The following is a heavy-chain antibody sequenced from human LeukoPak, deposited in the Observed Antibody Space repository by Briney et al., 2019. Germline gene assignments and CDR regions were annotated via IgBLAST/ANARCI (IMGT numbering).Heavy chain of an antibody. V-gene: IGHV1-8*01. CDR2: MSPNSGNT. CDR1: GYTFLSYD. J-gene: IGHJ5*02. D-gene: IGHD7-27*01. Sequence: ASVKVSCKASGYTFLSYDINWVRQATGQGLEWMGWMSPNSGNTGYAQQFQGRVTMTRDTSISTAYMELRSLTSEDTAVYYCAIGEPTWGFHPLGQGTLVTVSS. CDR3: AIGEPTWGFHP.